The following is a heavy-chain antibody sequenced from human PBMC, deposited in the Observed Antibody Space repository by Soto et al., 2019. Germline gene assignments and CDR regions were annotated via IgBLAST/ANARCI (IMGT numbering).Heavy chain of an antibody. Sequence: PLETPSLTRVVFGGSFSGYYWSRVRQPPGQGLEWIGEVNHSGGTNYNPSLESRVTISLDTSKNQFSLRLISMTAADTAGYYCARGRYSFGFDNWGQGNLVTVS. CDR2: VNHSGGT. V-gene: IGHV4-34*01. CDR3: ARGRYSFGFDN. J-gene: IGHJ4*02. D-gene: IGHD5-18*01. CDR1: GGSFSGYY.